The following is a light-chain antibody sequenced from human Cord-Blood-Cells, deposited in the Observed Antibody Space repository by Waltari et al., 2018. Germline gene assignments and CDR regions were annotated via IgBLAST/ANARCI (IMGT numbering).Light chain of an antibody. Sequence: EIVMTQSPVTVSVAPGERATLSCRASQSVSSNLAWYQQKPGQAPRLLIYGASTRATGIPARFSGSGSGTEFTLTISSLQSEDFAVYYCQQYNNWPPLTFGGGTKVEIK. CDR1: QSVSSN. CDR3: QQYNNWPPLT. V-gene: IGKV3-15*01. J-gene: IGKJ4*01. CDR2: GAS.